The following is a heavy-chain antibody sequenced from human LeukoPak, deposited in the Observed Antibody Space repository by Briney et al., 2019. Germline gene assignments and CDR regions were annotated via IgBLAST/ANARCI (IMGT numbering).Heavy chain of an antibody. CDR1: GGSVSSGSYY. CDR2: IYYSGST. D-gene: IGHD2-15*01. V-gene: IGHV4-61*01. J-gene: IGHJ4*02. CDR3: ARESRRNTSGGTFDY. Sequence: SETLSLTCTVSGGSVSSGSYYWSWIRQPPGKGLEWIGYIYYSGSTKYNPSLKSRVTISVDTSKNQFSLKLSSVTAADTAVYYCARESRRNTSGGTFDYWGQGTLVTVSS.